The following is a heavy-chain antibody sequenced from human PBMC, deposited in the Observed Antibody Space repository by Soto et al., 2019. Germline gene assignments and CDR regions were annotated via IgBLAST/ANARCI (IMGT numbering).Heavy chain of an antibody. J-gene: IGHJ4*02. CDR2: ISAYNGNT. Sequence: ASMKVSCKASGYTFTSYGISWVRQAPGQGLEWMGWISAYNGNTNYAQKLQGRVTMTTDTSTSTAHMELRSLRSDATAEYYCARDYRRSTSYYYDTSGYYPGDYWGQGTLLPVSS. D-gene: IGHD3-22*01. CDR1: GYTFTSYG. CDR3: ARDYRRSTSYYYDTSGYYPGDY. V-gene: IGHV1-18*04.